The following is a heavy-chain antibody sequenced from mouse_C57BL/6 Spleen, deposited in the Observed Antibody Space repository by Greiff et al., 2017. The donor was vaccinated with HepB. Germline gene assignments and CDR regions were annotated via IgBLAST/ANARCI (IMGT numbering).Heavy chain of an antibody. CDR1: GYAFSSSW. J-gene: IGHJ1*03. V-gene: IGHV1-82*01. CDR2: IYPGDGDT. Sequence: QVQLKESGPELVKPGASVKISCKASGYAFSSSWMNWVKQRPGKGLEWIGRIYPGDGDTNYNGKFKGKATLTADKSSSTAYMQLSSLTSEDSAVYFCARDWDLGSSYLWYFDVWGTGTTVTVSS. D-gene: IGHD1-1*01. CDR3: ARDWDLGSSYLWYFDV.